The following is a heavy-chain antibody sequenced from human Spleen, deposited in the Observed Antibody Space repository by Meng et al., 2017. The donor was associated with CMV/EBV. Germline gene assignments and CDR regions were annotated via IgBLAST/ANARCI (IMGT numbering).Heavy chain of an antibody. CDR2: ISSSGSTI. Sequence: LSCAASGFTFSDSYMSWIRQAPGKGLGWVSYISSSGSTIYYADSVKGRFTISRDNAKNSLYLQMNSLRAEDTAVYYCARDWGYSSFDSWGQGTLVTVSS. V-gene: IGHV3-11*04. CDR1: GFTFSDSY. D-gene: IGHD3-22*01. CDR3: ARDWGYSSFDS. J-gene: IGHJ4*02.